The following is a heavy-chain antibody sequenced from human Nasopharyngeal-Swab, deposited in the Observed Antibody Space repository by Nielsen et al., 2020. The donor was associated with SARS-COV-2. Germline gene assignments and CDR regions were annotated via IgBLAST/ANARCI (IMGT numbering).Heavy chain of an antibody. CDR3: ARTGYSSSWYNRYYYYYMDV. CDR2: IYYSGST. J-gene: IGHJ6*03. CDR1: GGSISSYY. V-gene: IGHV4-59*01. D-gene: IGHD6-13*01. Sequence: ESLKISCTVSGGSISSYYWSWIRQPPGKGLEWIGYIYYSGSTHYNPSLKSRVTISVDTSKNQFSLTLSSVTAADTAVYYCARTGYSSSWYNRYYYYYMDVGGKGTTVTVSS.